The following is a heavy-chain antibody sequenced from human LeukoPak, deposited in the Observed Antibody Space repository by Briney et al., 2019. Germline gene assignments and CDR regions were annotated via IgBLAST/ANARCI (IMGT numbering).Heavy chain of an antibody. CDR2: ISWNSGSI. J-gene: IGHJ4*02. Sequence: TGRSLRLSCAASGFTFDDYAMHWVRQAPGKGLEWVSGISWNSGSIGYADSVKGRFTISRDNAKNSLYLQMNSLGAEDTALYYCAKDIRRIQLWFFDYWGQGTLVTVSS. CDR1: GFTFDDYA. V-gene: IGHV3-9*01. CDR3: AKDIRRIQLWFFDY. D-gene: IGHD5-18*01.